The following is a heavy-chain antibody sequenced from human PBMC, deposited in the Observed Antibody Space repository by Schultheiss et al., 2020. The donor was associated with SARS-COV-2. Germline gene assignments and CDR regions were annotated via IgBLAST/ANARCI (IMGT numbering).Heavy chain of an antibody. Sequence: GESLKISCAASGFTFSSYSMNWVRQAPGKGLEWVSYISSSSSTIYYADSVKGRFTISRDNAKNSLYLQMNSLRAEDTAVYYCARTATIFGVVTHYTMDVWGQGTAVTVSS. CDR1: GFTFSSYS. CDR2: ISSSSSTI. J-gene: IGHJ6*02. V-gene: IGHV3-48*04. D-gene: IGHD3-3*01. CDR3: ARTATIFGVVTHYTMDV.